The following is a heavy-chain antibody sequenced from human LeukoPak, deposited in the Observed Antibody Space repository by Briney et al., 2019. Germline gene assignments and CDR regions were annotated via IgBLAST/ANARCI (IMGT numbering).Heavy chain of an antibody. CDR1: NTSFSGYY. CDR2: IYTSGST. Sequence: SETLSLTCAVYNTSFSGYYWSWIRQPAGKGLEWIGRIYTSGSTNYNPSLKSRVTISVDTSKNQFSLRLSSVTAADTAVYYCARKGDVWGKGTTVTVSS. J-gene: IGHJ6*04. CDR3: ARKGDV. V-gene: IGHV4-59*10.